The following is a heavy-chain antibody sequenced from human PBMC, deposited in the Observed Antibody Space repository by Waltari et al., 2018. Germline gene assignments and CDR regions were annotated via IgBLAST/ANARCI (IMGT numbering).Heavy chain of an antibody. D-gene: IGHD6-13*01. Sequence: QVQLVESGGGVVQPAGSLRLSCAVSGFSFSSYQMHWVRQAPGKGLEWVSVISYDGSNRYYADSVKGRFTISRDNSKNTLYLQMNSLRTEDTALYYCATLRFTYNNNWYGEDFWGQGTLVTVSS. CDR3: ATLRFTYNNNWYGEDF. CDR2: ISYDGSNR. J-gene: IGHJ4*02. V-gene: IGHV3-30-3*01. CDR1: GFSFSSYQ.